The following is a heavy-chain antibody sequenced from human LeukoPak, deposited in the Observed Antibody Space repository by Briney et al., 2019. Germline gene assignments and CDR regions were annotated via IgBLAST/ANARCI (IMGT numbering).Heavy chain of an antibody. CDR2: IIVGSGKT. CDR3: AAELYSGTYGRCCSFAF. Sequence: GASVKVSCKASGFTFSNSAVQWLRQARGQRLEWIGWIIVGSGKTHYAQNFQERLTITRDMSTNTAYMELSSLQSEDTAVYYCAAELYSGTYGRCCSFAFWGQGTPVTVSS. CDR1: GFTFSNSA. J-gene: IGHJ4*02. V-gene: IGHV1-58*01. D-gene: IGHD1-26*01.